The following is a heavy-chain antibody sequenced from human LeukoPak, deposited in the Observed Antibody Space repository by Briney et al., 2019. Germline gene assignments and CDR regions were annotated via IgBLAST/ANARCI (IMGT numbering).Heavy chain of an antibody. CDR1: GFTFSSYD. CDR2: IGTAGDT. D-gene: IGHD1-26*01. J-gene: IGHJ4*02. V-gene: IGHV3-13*04. CDR3: ARGMGATTQSLFDQ. Sequence: PGGSLRLSCAASGFTFSSYDMHWVRQGTGKGLEWVSGIGTAGDTYYPGSVKGRFTISRENAKNSLYLQMNSLRAGDTAVYYCARGMGATTQSLFDQWGQGTLVTVSS.